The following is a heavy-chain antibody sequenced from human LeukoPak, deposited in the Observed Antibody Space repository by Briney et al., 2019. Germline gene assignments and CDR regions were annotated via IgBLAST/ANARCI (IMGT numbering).Heavy chain of an antibody. CDR3: GRVRVTMVRGVKPTRFDP. J-gene: IGHJ5*02. D-gene: IGHD3-10*01. CDR2: INHSGST. V-gene: IGHV4-34*01. CDR1: GGSFSGYY. Sequence: SETLSLTCAVYGGSFSGYYWSWIRQPPGKGLEWIGEINHSGSTNYNPSLKSRVTISVDTSKNQFSLKLSSVTAADTAVYYCGRVRVTMVRGVKPTRFDPWGQGTLVTVSS.